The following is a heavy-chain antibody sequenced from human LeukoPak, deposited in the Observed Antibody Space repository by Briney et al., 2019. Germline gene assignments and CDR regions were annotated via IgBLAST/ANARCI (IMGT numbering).Heavy chain of an antibody. CDR2: FDPEDGET. V-gene: IGHV1-24*01. J-gene: IGHJ4*02. Sequence: ASVTVSCKVSGYTLTELSMHWVRQAPGKGLEWMGGFDPEDGETIYAQKFQGRVTMTEDTSTDTAYMELSSLRSEDTAVYYCATDAYDSSGYYSFDYWGQGTLVTVSS. D-gene: IGHD3-22*01. CDR1: GYTLTELS. CDR3: ATDAYDSSGYYSFDY.